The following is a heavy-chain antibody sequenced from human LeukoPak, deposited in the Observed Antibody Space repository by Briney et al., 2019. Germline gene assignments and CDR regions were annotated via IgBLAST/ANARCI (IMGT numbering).Heavy chain of an antibody. V-gene: IGHV7-4-1*02. J-gene: IGHJ4*02. Sequence: GASVKVSCKASGGTFSSYAISWVRQAPGQGLEWMGWINTNTGNPTYAQGFTGRFVFSLDTSVSTAYLQISSLKAEDTAVYYCARAGLGRVISGFDYWGQGTLVTVSS. CDR3: ARAGLGRVISGFDY. CDR1: GGTFSSYA. CDR2: INTNTGNP. D-gene: IGHD3-22*01.